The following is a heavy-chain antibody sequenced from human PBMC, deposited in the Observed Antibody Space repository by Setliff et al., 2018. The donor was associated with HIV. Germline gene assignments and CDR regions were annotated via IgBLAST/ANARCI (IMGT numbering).Heavy chain of an antibody. V-gene: IGHV1-46*01. CDR3: ASLATTRWDY. J-gene: IGHJ4*02. CDR1: GYTFTSYG. Sequence: ASVKVSCKASGYTFTSYGISWVRQAPGQGLEWMGIINPTGGSTTYAQKFQGRVTMTRDTSIRTAYMELSSLTSDDTAVYYCASLATTRWDYWGRGTQVTVSS. D-gene: IGHD2-15*01. CDR2: INPTGGST.